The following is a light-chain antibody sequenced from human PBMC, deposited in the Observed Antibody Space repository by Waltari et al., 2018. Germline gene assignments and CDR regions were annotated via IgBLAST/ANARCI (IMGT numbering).Light chain of an antibody. Sequence: DIVMTQSPDSLAVSLGERATINCKSSQYVLYSSNNKNYLAWYQQKPGQPPKLLIYWASARESGVPDRFSGSGSGTDFTLTISSLQAEDVAVYYCQQYYSTPRTFGQGTKEEIK. V-gene: IGKV4-1*01. CDR2: WAS. CDR1: QYVLYSSNNKNY. CDR3: QQYYSTPRT. J-gene: IGKJ1*01.